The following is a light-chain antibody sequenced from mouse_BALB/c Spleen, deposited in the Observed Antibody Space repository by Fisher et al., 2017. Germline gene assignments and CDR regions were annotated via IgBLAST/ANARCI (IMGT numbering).Light chain of an antibody. CDR2: DTS. J-gene: IGKJ4*01. Sequence: IVITQTPAIMSASPGEKVTMTCSASSSVSYMYWYQQKPGSSPRLLIYDTSNLASGVPVRFSGSGSGTSYSLTISSMEAEDAATYYCQQWSSNPIFTFGSGTKLEIK. CDR1: SSVSY. V-gene: IGKV4-55*01. CDR3: QQWSSNPIFT.